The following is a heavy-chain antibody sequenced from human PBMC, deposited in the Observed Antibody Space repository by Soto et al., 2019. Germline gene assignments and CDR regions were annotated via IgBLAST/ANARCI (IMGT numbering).Heavy chain of an antibody. CDR1: GFTFSAYG. D-gene: IGHD2-2*01. V-gene: IGHV3-30*18. Sequence: QVQLVESGGGVAQPGTSLTLSCAASGFTFSAYGMHWVRQAPGKGLEWVAVVSSDVNRKLYSCSVRGRFTISRDNSKKTIHLQMNSLSSDDTAVYYCAKVSVGYVDPNLGLAEAYWGQGARVTVSS. J-gene: IGHJ4*02. CDR2: VSSDVNRK. CDR3: AKVSVGYVDPNLGLAEAY.